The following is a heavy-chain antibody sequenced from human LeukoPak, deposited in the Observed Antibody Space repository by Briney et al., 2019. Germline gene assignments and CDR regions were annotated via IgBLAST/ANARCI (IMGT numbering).Heavy chain of an antibody. J-gene: IGHJ5*02. CDR3: ARGMYAVAGTSWFDP. CDR1: GGSLSTYY. V-gene: IGHV4-4*07. Sequence: SETLSLTCTVSGGSLSTYYWSWIRQPAGKGLEWIGRIYASGSTNYNPSLKSRVTMSVDTSKNQFSLKVSSVTAADTAVYYCARGMYAVAGTSWFDPWGSGTRVTVSS. CDR2: IYASGST. D-gene: IGHD6-19*01.